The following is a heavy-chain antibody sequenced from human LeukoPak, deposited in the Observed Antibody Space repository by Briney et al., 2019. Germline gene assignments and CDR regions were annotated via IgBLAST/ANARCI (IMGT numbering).Heavy chain of an antibody. CDR2: INTDGSTT. V-gene: IGHV3-74*01. Sequence: GGSLRLSCEASEFSFTNYWMYWVRQAPGKGLAWVSAINTDGSTTTYADSVKGRFTISRDDAMNTLYLQMNSLRAEDTAVYYCARALFQVPYYFDFWGQGTLVTVSS. CDR3: ARALFQVPYYFDF. J-gene: IGHJ4*02. CDR1: EFSFTNYW. D-gene: IGHD2-2*01.